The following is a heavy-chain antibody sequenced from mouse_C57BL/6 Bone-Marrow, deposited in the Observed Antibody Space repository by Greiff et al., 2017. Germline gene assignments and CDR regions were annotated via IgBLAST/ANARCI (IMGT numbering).Heavy chain of an antibody. CDR3: ARLCYGSSYEKSDY. J-gene: IGHJ2*01. V-gene: IGHV5-17*01. Sequence: EVMLVESGGGLVKPGGSLKLSCAASGFTFSDYGMHWVRQAPEKGLEWVAYISSGSGTIYYADTVKGRFTISSDNAKNTLYLQMTSRRAEDTAMYYCARLCYGSSYEKSDYWGQGTTLTVSS. CDR2: ISSGSGTI. CDR1: GFTFSDYG. D-gene: IGHD1-1*01.